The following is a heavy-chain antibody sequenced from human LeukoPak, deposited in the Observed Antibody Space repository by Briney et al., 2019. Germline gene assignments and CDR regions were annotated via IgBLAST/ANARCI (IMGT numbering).Heavy chain of an antibody. D-gene: IGHD3-9*01. CDR2: INPSGGST. CDR3: ARAELRYFDWLLPFDY. J-gene: IGHJ4*02. CDR1: GYTFTSYY. Sequence: GASVEVSCKASGYTFTSYYMHWVRQAPGQGLEWMGIINPSGGSTSYAQKFQGRVTMTRDTSTSTVYMELSSLRSEDTAVYYCARAELRYFDWLLPFDYWGQGTLVTVSS. V-gene: IGHV1-46*01.